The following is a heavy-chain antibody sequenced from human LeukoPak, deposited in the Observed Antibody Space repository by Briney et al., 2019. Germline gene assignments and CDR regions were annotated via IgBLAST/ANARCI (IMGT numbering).Heavy chain of an antibody. Sequence: GGSLRLSCAASGFTFSTFWMSWVRQAPGKGLEWVASINQDGSEKYYLDSVKGRFTISRDNAKNSLDLQMNSLRAEDTAVYFCARWEGNGYYFDYWGQGTLVTVSS. CDR2: INQDGSEK. V-gene: IGHV3-7*01. CDR1: GFTFSTFW. D-gene: IGHD3-22*01. CDR3: ARWEGNGYYFDY. J-gene: IGHJ4*02.